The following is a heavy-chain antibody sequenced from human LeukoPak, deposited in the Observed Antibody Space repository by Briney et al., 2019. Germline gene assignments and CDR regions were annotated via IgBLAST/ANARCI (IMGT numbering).Heavy chain of an antibody. V-gene: IGHV1-69*05. CDR3: ATVPEGVPDAFDI. J-gene: IGHJ3*02. D-gene: IGHD3-16*01. Sequence: SVKVSCKASGGTFSSYAISWVRQAPGQGLEWMGGIIPIFGTANYAQKFQGRVTITTDESTSTAYMELSSVRSEDTAVYYCATVPEGVPDAFDIWGQGTMVTVSS. CDR1: GGTFSSYA. CDR2: IIPIFGTA.